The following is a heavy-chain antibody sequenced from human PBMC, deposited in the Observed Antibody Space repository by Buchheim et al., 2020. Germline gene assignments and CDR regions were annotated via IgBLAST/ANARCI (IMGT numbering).Heavy chain of an antibody. D-gene: IGHD2-8*01. Sequence: QVQLVESGGGVVQPGRSLRLSCAASGFTFSSYAMHWVRQAPGKGLEWVAVISYDGSNTYYADSVKGRFTISRDNSKNTLYLQINGLRAEDTAVYYCARDNGGGEWQRDPGHLRHGGQGT. J-gene: IGHJ1*01. V-gene: IGHV3-30-3*01. CDR3: ARDNGGGEWQRDPGHLRH. CDR2: ISYDGSNT. CDR1: GFTFSSYA.